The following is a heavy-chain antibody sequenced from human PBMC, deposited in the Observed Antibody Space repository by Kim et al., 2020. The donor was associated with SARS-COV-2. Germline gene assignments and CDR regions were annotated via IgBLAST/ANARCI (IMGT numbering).Heavy chain of an antibody. CDR3: ARGAGDIVVVPAATEGYYYYYMDV. J-gene: IGHJ6*03. CDR1: GGPISSYY. Sequence: SETLSLTCTVSGGPISSYYWSWIRQPPGKGLEWIGYIYYSGSTNYNPSLKSRVTISVDTSKNQFSLKLSSVTAADTAVYYCARGAGDIVVVPAATEGYYYYYMDVWGKGTTVTVSS. D-gene: IGHD2-2*01. V-gene: IGHV4-59*01. CDR2: IYYSGST.